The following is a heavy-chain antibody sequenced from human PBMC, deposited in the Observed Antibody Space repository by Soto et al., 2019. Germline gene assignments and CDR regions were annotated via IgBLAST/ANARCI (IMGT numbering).Heavy chain of an antibody. J-gene: IGHJ6*02. D-gene: IGHD4-4*01. CDR3: AGNNDRLQFGRNYYFILDV. Sequence: QVQLVQSGAEMKEPGSSVKVSCKTSGGTFSSSAISWLRQAPGQGLEWMGGIIPLFRTPDYAQKFQGRVTIAAGESTSTAYKELSSLGSEGPAVYYLAGNNDRLQFGRNYYFILDVWGQGTTITVSS. V-gene: IGHV1-69*12. CDR1: GGTFSSSA. CDR2: IIPLFRTP.